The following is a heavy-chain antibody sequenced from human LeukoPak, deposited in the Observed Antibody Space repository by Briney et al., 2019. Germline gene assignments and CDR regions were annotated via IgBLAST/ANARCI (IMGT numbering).Heavy chain of an antibody. CDR2: IYTSGST. CDR1: GGSISSGSYY. CDR3: GRHALTWAVATHYFDY. V-gene: IGHV4-61*02. Sequence: KASETLSLTCTVSGGSISSGSYYWSWIRQPAGKGLEWIGRIYTSGSTNYNPSLKSRVTISVDTSKNQFSLKLSSVTAADTAVYYCGRHALTWAVATHYFDYWGQGTLVTVSS. D-gene: IGHD6-19*01. J-gene: IGHJ4*02.